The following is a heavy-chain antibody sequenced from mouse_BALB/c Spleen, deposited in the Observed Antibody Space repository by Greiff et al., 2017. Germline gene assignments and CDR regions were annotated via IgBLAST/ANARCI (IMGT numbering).Heavy chain of an antibody. D-gene: IGHD1-1*01. V-gene: IGHV1-54*01. Sequence: QVQLKQSGAELVRPGTSVKVSCKASGYAFTNYLIEWVKQRPGQGLEWIGVINPGSGGTNYNEKFKGKATLTADKSSSTAYMQLSSLTSDDSAVYFCARDFITTTGAFDYWGQGTTLTVSS. CDR3: ARDFITTTGAFDY. CDR1: GYAFTNYL. J-gene: IGHJ2*01. CDR2: INPGSGGT.